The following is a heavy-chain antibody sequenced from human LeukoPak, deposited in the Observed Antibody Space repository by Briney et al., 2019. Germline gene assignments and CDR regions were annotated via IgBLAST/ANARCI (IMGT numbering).Heavy chain of an antibody. D-gene: IGHD6-6*01. Sequence: PGGSLRLSCAASGFSFSSYTMHWVRRPPGKGLEWVAFVQYDGSNQYYADSVKGRFTISRDNSKNTLYLQMNSLRGEDTAVYYCAKDLRYSSSSSDALDIWGQGTMVTVSS. V-gene: IGHV3-30*02. CDR3: AKDLRYSSSSSDALDI. CDR1: GFSFSSYT. CDR2: VQYDGSNQ. J-gene: IGHJ3*02.